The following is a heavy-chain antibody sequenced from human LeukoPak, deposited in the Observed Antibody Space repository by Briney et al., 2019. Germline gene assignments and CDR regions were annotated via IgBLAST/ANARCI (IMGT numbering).Heavy chain of an antibody. Sequence: PGGSLRLSCAASGFTFSSYGMHWVRQAPGKGLEWVAVISYDGSNKYHADSVKGRFTISRDNSKNTLYLQMNSLRAEDTAVYYCAKMGEGYSSSWYYWGQGTLVTVSS. V-gene: IGHV3-30*18. CDR1: GFTFSSYG. CDR3: AKMGEGYSSSWYY. D-gene: IGHD6-13*01. CDR2: ISYDGSNK. J-gene: IGHJ4*02.